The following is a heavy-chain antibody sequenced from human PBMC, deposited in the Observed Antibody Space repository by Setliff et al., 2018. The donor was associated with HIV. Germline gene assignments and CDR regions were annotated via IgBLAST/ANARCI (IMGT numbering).Heavy chain of an antibody. V-gene: IGHV4-61*02. CDR2: IHTSGST. Sequence: PSETLSLTCTVSGGSISSDDYYWNWIRQPPGKGLEWTGRIHTSGSTNYNPSLKSRVTMSVDMSKNQFSLKLTSVSAADTAVYYCARDRIEVLVDGPHDVFDIWGRGTMVTVSS. J-gene: IGHJ3*02. CDR3: ARDRIEVLVDGPHDVFDI. D-gene: IGHD2-2*01. CDR1: GGSISSDDYY.